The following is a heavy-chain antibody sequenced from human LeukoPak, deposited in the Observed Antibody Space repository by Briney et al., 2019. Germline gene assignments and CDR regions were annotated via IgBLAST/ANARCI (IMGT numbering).Heavy chain of an antibody. CDR3: AKDKYSSVLGMDV. D-gene: IGHD6-19*01. CDR1: GFTFDDYA. J-gene: IGHJ6*02. CDR2: ISWNSGSI. Sequence: GRSLRLSCAASGFTFDDYAMHWVRQAPGKGLEWVPGISWNSGSIGYADSVKGRFTISRDNAKNSLYLQMNSLRAEDTALYYCAKDKYSSVLGMDVWGQGTTVTVSS. V-gene: IGHV3-9*01.